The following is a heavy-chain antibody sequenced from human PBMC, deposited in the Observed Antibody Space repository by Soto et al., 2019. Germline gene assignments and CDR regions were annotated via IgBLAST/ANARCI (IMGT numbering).Heavy chain of an antibody. CDR1: ALTISIYS. CDR3: AKAYGDTWNQYFFAL. J-gene: IGHJ4*02. D-gene: IGHD1-20*01. V-gene: IGHV3-23*01. Sequence: EEQRLESGGGLVQPGESLRLSCAASALTISIYSMRWVRQAPGNGREWVSGISGRGYSTYLANSLKGRFTISRDNTRNTRYLQMPRRRADDTGVYYCAKAYGDTWNQYFFALWGQGTRVIVAS. CDR2: ISGRGYST.